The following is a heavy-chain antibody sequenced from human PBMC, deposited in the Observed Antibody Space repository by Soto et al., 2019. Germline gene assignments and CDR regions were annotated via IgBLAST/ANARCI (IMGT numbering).Heavy chain of an antibody. CDR1: GFTFSSYG. CDR2: IWYDGSNK. V-gene: IGHV3-33*01. J-gene: IGHJ3*02. CDR3: AREGLNCSGGSCYGPDAFDI. Sequence: GGSLRLSCAASGFTFSSYGMHWVRQAPGKGLEWVAVIWYDGSNKYYADSVKGRFTISRDNSKNTLYLQMNSLRAEDTAVYYCAREGLNCSGGSCYGPDAFDIWGQGTMVTVSS. D-gene: IGHD2-15*01.